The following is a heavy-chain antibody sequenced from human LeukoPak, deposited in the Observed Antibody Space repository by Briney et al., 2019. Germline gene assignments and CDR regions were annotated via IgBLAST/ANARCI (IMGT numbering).Heavy chain of an antibody. D-gene: IGHD6-6*01. CDR1: GFTVSSNY. CDR3: AKGTEYSSSSYYYYYGMDV. CDR2: IYSGGST. V-gene: IGHV3-66*02. Sequence: GGSLRLSCAASGFTVSSNYMSWVRQAPGKGLERVSVIYSGGSTYYADSVKGRFTISRDNSKNTLYLQMNSLRAEDTAVYYCAKGTEYSSSSYYYYYGMDVWGQGTTVTVSS. J-gene: IGHJ6*02.